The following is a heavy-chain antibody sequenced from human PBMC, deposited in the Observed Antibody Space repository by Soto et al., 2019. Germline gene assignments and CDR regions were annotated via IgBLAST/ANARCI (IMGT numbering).Heavy chain of an antibody. V-gene: IGHV3-23*01. Sequence: GGSLRLSCAASGFTFSSYAMSWVRQAPGKGLEWVSAISGSGGSTYYADSVKGRFTISRDNSKNTLYLQMNSLRAEDTAVYYCAKGHDDFWSGYLETYYYYMDVWGKGTTVTVSS. D-gene: IGHD3-3*01. J-gene: IGHJ6*03. CDR3: AKGHDDFWSGYLETYYYYMDV. CDR1: GFTFSSYA. CDR2: ISGSGGST.